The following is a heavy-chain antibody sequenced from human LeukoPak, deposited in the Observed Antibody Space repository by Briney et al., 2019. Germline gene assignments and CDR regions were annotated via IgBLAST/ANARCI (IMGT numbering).Heavy chain of an antibody. CDR3: ARDQRVTGRPDIDY. V-gene: IGHV3-74*03. J-gene: IGHJ4*02. Sequence: GGSLRLSCAASGFTFRNHWMHWVRQTPGKGLVWVSRISSDGSSTTYADSVKGRFTISRDNAKNTLYLQMNNLRAEDTAMYYCARDQRVTGRPDIDYWGQGTLDIVSS. CDR2: ISSDGSST. D-gene: IGHD6-6*01. CDR1: GFTFRNHW.